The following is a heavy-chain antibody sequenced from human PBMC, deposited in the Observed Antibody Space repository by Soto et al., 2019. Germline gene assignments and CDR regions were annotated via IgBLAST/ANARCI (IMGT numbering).Heavy chain of an antibody. D-gene: IGHD2-2*01. J-gene: IGHJ5*02. CDR3: ARKYQLKFSYNWFDP. CDR1: GYTFTRYG. V-gene: IGHV1-18*01. CDR2: ISAYTGNT. Sequence: GASVKVSCKASGYTFTRYGISWVRQAPGQGLEWMGWISAYTGNTNYAQKLQGRVTMTTDTSTSTAYMELRSLRSDDTAVYYCARKYQLKFSYNWFDPWGQGTLVTVSS.